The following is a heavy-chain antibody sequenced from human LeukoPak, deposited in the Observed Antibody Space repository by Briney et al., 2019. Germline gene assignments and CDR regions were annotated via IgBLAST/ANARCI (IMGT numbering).Heavy chain of an antibody. CDR1: GYSISSGYD. V-gene: IGHV4-38-2*02. D-gene: IGHD3-22*01. CDR2: LYYSEST. CDR3: ARGVADSSGYYGEDF. J-gene: IGHJ4*02. Sequence: PSETLSLTCIVSGYSISSGYDWAWIRQPPGKGLEWIGSLYYSESTYSNPSLKSRVTISADTSKNQFSLKLSSVTAADTAVYYCARGVADSSGYYGEDFWGQGTLVIVSS.